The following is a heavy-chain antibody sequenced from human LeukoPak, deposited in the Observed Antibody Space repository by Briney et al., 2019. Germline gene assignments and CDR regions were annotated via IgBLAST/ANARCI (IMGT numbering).Heavy chain of an antibody. CDR3: ARDIYPIRGDAFDI. CDR2: MNPNSGNT. CDR1: GYTFTSYD. Sequence: GASVKVSCKASGYTFTSYDINWVRQATGQGLEWMGWMNPNSGNTGYAQKFQGRVTITRNTSISTAYMELRSLRSDDTAVYYCARDIYPIRGDAFDIWGQGTMVTVSS. J-gene: IGHJ3*02. D-gene: IGHD3-10*01. V-gene: IGHV1-8*03.